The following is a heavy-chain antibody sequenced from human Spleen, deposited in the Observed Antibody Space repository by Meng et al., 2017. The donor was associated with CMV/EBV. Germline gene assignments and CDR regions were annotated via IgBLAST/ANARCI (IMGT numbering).Heavy chain of an antibody. Sequence: ASVKVSCKASGYTFTNYDMIWVRQATGQGLEWMGWMNPNSGSTGYAQKFQGRVIMTRNTSIRTAYMELSSLRSEDTAVYYCARGKAAPGGHNWFDPWGQGTLVTVSS. V-gene: IGHV1-8*01. D-gene: IGHD2-15*01. CDR3: ARGKAAPGGHNWFDP. CDR2: MNPNSGST. CDR1: GYTFTNYD. J-gene: IGHJ5*02.